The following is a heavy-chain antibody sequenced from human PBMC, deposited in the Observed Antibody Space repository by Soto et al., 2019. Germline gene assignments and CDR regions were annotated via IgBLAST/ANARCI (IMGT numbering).Heavy chain of an antibody. CDR2: ISGSGGST. J-gene: IGHJ4*02. CDR3: AKERQFFPGDYGSYFDY. Sequence: GGSLRLSCAASGFTFSSYAMSWVRQAPGKGLEWVSAISGSGGSTYYADSVKGRFTISRDNSKNTLYLQMNSLRAEDTAVYYCAKERQFFPGDYGSYFDYWGQGTLVTVSS. D-gene: IGHD4-17*01. V-gene: IGHV3-23*01. CDR1: GFTFSSYA.